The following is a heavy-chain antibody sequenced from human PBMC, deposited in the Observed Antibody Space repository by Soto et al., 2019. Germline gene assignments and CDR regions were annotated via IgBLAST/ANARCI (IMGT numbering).Heavy chain of an antibody. D-gene: IGHD3-10*01. CDR3: ARGGGGSFDN. CDR1: GFTFSSYS. V-gene: IGHV3-48*01. J-gene: IGHJ4*02. CDR2: IRGVSDVI. Sequence: EVHLVESGGELVQPGGSLRLSCVASGFTFSSYSMNWVRQVPGKGLEWVSYIRGVSDVIYYADSVKGRFTISRDNAKNSLYLQINSLKTEDTAMYYCARGGGGSFDNWGQGTLVTVSS.